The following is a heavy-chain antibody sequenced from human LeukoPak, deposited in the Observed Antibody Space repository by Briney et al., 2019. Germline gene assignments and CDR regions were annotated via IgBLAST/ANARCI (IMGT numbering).Heavy chain of an antibody. Sequence: SSVKVSCKASGGTFSSYAISWVRQAPGQGLEWMGGIIPMFGTANYAQKFQGRVTITTDESTSTAYMELSSLRPEDTAVYYCARGYSSSSGRGDYWGQGTLVTVSS. D-gene: IGHD6-6*01. V-gene: IGHV1-69*05. J-gene: IGHJ4*02. CDR1: GGTFSSYA. CDR2: IIPMFGTA. CDR3: ARGYSSSSGRGDY.